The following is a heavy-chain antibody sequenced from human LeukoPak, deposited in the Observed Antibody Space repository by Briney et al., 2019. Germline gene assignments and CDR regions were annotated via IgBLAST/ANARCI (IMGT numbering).Heavy chain of an antibody. D-gene: IGHD5-18*01. CDR2: VSSSGTTI. Sequence: GGSLRLSCAASGFTFNNYEMNWVRQAPGKGLEWISYVSSSGTTIYYADSVKGRFTISRDNAKNSLYLQMNSLRAEDTAVYNCARGTAMVTRGYFDYWGQGTLVTVSS. CDR3: ARGTAMVTRGYFDY. CDR1: GFTFNNYE. V-gene: IGHV3-48*03. J-gene: IGHJ4*02.